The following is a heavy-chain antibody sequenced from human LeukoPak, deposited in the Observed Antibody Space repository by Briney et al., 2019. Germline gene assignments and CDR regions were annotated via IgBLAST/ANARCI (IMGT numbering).Heavy chain of an antibody. CDR1: GYTFTGYY. CDR3: ARATTPRDCSGWYSVVLDP. V-gene: IGHV1-2*06. J-gene: IGHJ5*02. Sequence: GASVKVSCKASGYTFTGYYMHWVRQAPGQGLEWMGRINPNSGGTNYAQKFQGRVTMTRDTSISTAYMELSRLRSDDTAVYYCARATTPRDCSGWYSVVLDPWGQGTLVTVSS. D-gene: IGHD6-19*01. CDR2: INPNSGGT.